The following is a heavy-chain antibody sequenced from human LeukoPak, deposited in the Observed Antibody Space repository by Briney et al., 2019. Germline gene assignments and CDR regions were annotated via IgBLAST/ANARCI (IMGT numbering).Heavy chain of an antibody. CDR3: ASPSETGDPGYCDY. D-gene: IGHD7-27*01. CDR2: IYHSGST. V-gene: IGHV4-38-2*01. CDR1: GYSISSGYY. J-gene: IGHJ4*02. Sequence: SETLSLTCAVSGYSISSGYYWGWIRQPPGKGLEWIGSIYHSGSTYYNPSLKSRVTISVDTSKNQFFLKLSSVTAADTAVYYCASPSETGDPGYCDYWGQGTLVTVSS.